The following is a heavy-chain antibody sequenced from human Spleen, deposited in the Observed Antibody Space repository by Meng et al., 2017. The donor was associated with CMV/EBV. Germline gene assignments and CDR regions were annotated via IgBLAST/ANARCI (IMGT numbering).Heavy chain of an antibody. CDR2: MNPSGGST. D-gene: IGHD1-1*01. CDR3: ARGGPIGFWSHIFY. CDR1: GYSYSTYY. J-gene: IGHJ4*02. Sequence: SGYSYSTYYLHWVRQAPGQGLEWMGIMNPSGGSTIYAQKFRNSITMTRDTSTSTLYLEIYSLTSEDTALYFCARGGPIGFWSHIFYWGQGTLVTVSS. V-gene: IGHV1-46*01.